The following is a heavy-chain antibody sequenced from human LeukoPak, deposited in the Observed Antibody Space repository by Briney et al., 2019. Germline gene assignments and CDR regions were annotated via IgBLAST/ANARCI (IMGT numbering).Heavy chain of an antibody. CDR1: GYSISSGYY. CDR2: IYHSGST. D-gene: IGHD6-19*01. J-gene: IGHJ4*02. CDR3: VRAISVAGYGDY. V-gene: IGHV4-38-2*02. Sequence: KPSETLSLTCTVSGYSISSGYYWGWIRQPPGKGLEWIGSIYHSGSTYYNPSLKSRVTISVDTSKNQFSLKLSSVTAADTAVYYCVRAISVAGYGDYWGQGTLVTVSS.